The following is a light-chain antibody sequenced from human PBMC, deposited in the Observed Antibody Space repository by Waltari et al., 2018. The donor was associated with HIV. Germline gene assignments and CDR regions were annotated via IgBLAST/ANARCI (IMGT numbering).Light chain of an antibody. CDR1: SSDLRDYNS. J-gene: IGLJ3*02. Sequence: QSALTQPASVSGSPGQSITISCAGTSSDLRDYNSVSWYQHHPGKVPKVIIYAFSNRHSGVSSRFSGSISANTASLTISGLQPEDEADYFCASDISSAAPEFGGGTKVTVL. CDR3: ASDISSAAPE. V-gene: IGLV2-14*01. CDR2: AFS.